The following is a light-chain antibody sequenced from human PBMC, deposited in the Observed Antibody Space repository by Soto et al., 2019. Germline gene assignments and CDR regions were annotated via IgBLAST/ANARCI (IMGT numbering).Light chain of an antibody. J-gene: IGLJ1*01. CDR3: QVWDIMTDNYV. CDR2: YDS. V-gene: IGLV3-21*04. Sequence: SYELTQPPSVSVAPEKTATITCGGDNIGNKRVHWYRQKPGQAPVLVISYDSDRPSGIPERFSGSNSGNTATLTISRAEAGDEAAYYCQVWDIMTDNYVFGTGTKLTVL. CDR1: NIGNKR.